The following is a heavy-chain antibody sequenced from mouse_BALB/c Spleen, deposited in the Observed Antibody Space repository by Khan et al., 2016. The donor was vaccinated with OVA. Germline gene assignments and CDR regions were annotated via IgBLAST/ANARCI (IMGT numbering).Heavy chain of an antibody. D-gene: IGHD2-1*01. Sequence: QVQLKHSGAELVKPGASVRLSCKASGYSFTSYYLYWVKQRPGQGLEWIGDINPSNGGTNFNEKFKIKATLTVDKSSSTAYMQLSSLTSEDSAVYYCTRSGYGTFAYWGRGTLVTVSA. CDR3: TRSGYGTFAY. V-gene: IGHV1S81*02. CDR2: INPSNGGT. J-gene: IGHJ3*01. CDR1: GYSFTSYY.